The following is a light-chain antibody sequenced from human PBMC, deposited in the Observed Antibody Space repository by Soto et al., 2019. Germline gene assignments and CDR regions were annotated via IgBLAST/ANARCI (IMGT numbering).Light chain of an antibody. CDR3: QHYNNWPPWT. J-gene: IGKJ1*01. CDR2: GAS. CDR1: QSVSTN. Sequence: EIVMTQSPATLSVSPGERATLSCRTSQSVSTNLAWYQQRPGQAPSLLIYGASTRATGVPARFSGSGSGTXFTXTISSLQSEDFAVYYCQHYNNWPPWTFGQGTKVEI. V-gene: IGKV3-15*01.